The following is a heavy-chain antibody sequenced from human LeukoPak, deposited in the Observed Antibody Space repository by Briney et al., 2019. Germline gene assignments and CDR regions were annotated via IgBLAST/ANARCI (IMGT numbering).Heavy chain of an antibody. CDR3: ANLSGYPTGCFFDF. Sequence: PGGSLRLSCAASGFSFSSYAMSWVRQAPGKGLEWVSSISGSGDNTYYAESVKGRFTISRDNSKNTLFLQMNSLRAGDTAVFYCANLSGYPTGCFFDFWGQGTLVTVSS. J-gene: IGHJ4*02. D-gene: IGHD2-2*03. CDR1: GFSFSSYA. CDR2: ISGSGDNT. V-gene: IGHV3-23*01.